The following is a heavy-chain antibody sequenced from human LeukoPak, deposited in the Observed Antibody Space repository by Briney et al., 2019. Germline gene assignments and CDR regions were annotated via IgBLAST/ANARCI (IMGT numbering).Heavy chain of an antibody. D-gene: IGHD6-19*01. CDR1: GGTFSSYA. J-gene: IGHJ6*02. V-gene: IGHV1-69*04. Sequence: SVKVSCKASGGTFSSYAISRVRQAPGQGLEWMGRIIPILGIANYAQKFQGRVTITADKSTSTAYMELSSLRSEDTAVYYCASTPVAVAGQTYYYYGMDVWGQGTTVTVSS. CDR2: IIPILGIA. CDR3: ASTPVAVAGQTYYYYGMDV.